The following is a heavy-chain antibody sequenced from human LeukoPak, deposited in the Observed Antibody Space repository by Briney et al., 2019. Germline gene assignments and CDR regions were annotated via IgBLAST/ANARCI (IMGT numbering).Heavy chain of an antibody. CDR2: VYYSGST. V-gene: IGHV4-31*03. J-gene: IGHJ3*02. CDR1: GGSISSGGYY. CDR3: ARGLTLDAFDI. Sequence: PSQTLSLACTVSGGSISSGGYYWSWIRQHPGKGLEWIGYVYYSGSTYYNPSLKSRVTISVDTSKNQFSLKLSSVTAADTAVYYCARGLTLDAFDIWGQGTMVTVSS.